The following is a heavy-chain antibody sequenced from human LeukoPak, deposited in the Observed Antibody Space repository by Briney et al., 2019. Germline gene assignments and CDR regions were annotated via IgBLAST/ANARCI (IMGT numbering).Heavy chain of an antibody. Sequence: PGGSLRLSCAASGFSFSTYAMTWVRQAPGKGLEWVSAISPSGNSIYYVDSVKGRFTISRDNSKNTLYLQMNSPRAEDTAVYYCAKNTMNPYYDYWGQGTLVTVSS. V-gene: IGHV3-23*01. J-gene: IGHJ4*02. CDR2: ISPSGNSI. D-gene: IGHD1-14*01. CDR3: AKNTMNPYYDY. CDR1: GFSFSTYA.